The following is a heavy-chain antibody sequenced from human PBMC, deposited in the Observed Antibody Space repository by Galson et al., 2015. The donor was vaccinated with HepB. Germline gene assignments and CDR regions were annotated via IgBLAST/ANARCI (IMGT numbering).Heavy chain of an antibody. CDR1: GYTFTSYG. CDR3: AIDQGDGYIPDSHFDY. Sequence: SVKVSCKASGYTFTSYGISWVRQAPGQGLEWMGWISAYNGNTNYAQKLQGRVTMTTDTSTSTAYMELRSLRSDDTAVYYCAIDQGDGYIPDSHFDYWSQGTLVTVSS. J-gene: IGHJ4*02. CDR2: ISAYNGNT. D-gene: IGHD5-24*01. V-gene: IGHV1-18*01.